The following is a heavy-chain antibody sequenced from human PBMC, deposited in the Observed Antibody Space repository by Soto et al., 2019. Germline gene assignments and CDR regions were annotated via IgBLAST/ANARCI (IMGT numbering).Heavy chain of an antibody. CDR2: IIPVFGRP. CDR1: GGSFSSFG. Sequence: ASGKVSCTASGGSFSSFGISWVRQAPGQGLEWMGGIIPVFGRPNYAQRFRGRLTITADESTNTVYLELIDLRSEDTAVYYCAREGSGYNLWGQGTQVTVSS. CDR3: AREGSGYNL. J-gene: IGHJ1*01. V-gene: IGHV1-69*01. D-gene: IGHD5-12*01.